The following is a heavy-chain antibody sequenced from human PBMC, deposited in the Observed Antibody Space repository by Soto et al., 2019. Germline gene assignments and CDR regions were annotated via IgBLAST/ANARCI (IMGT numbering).Heavy chain of an antibody. CDR3: ARDQGRNSGYDRYYYYGMDV. D-gene: IGHD5-12*01. CDR1: GGSISSYY. Sequence: SSETLSLTCTVSGGSISSYYWSWIRQPAGKGLEWIGRIYTSGSTNYNPSLKSRVTMSVDTSKNQFSLKLSSVTAADTAVYYCARDQGRNSGYDRYYYYGMDVWGQGTTVTVSS. V-gene: IGHV4-4*07. CDR2: IYTSGST. J-gene: IGHJ6*02.